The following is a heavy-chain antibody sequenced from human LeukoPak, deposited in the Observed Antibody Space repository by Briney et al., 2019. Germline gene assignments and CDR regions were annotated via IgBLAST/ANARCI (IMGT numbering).Heavy chain of an antibody. CDR3: ARFTTVTTRGAFDI. CDR2: ISSSSSYI. CDR1: GFTFSSYS. D-gene: IGHD4-17*01. J-gene: IGHJ3*02. Sequence: GGSLRLSCAASGFTFSSYSMNWVRQAPGKGLEWVSSISSSSSYIYYADSVKGRFTISRDNAKNSLYLQMNCLRAEDTAVYYCARFTTVTTRGAFDIWGQGTMVTVSS. V-gene: IGHV3-21*01.